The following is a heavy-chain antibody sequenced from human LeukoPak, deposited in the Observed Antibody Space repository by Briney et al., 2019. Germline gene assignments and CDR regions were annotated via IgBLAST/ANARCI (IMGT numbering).Heavy chain of an antibody. J-gene: IGHJ3*02. CDR2: FDPEDGET. CDR1: GYTLSELS. CDR3: ARDRLVRYYYGSGSYLSAFDI. D-gene: IGHD3-10*01. Sequence: ASVKVSCKVSGYTLSELSMHWVRQAPGKGLEWMGGFDPEDGETIYAQKIQGRVTMTEDTSTDTAYMELSSLRSEDTAVYYCARDRLVRYYYGSGSYLSAFDIWGQGTMVTVSS. V-gene: IGHV1-24*01.